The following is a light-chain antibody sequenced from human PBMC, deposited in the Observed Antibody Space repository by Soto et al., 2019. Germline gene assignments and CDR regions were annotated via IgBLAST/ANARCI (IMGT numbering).Light chain of an antibody. CDR2: TAS. Sequence: DIQMTQSPSSLSASVGDRVTITCRASQGISHYLAWYQQKPGKVPKLLIYTASNLPSGVPSRFSGSESGTDFTLTISSLHPEYVATYYCQQYNSGPWTFGQGTKVEVK. CDR3: QQYNSGPWT. CDR1: QGISHY. J-gene: IGKJ1*01. V-gene: IGKV1-27*01.